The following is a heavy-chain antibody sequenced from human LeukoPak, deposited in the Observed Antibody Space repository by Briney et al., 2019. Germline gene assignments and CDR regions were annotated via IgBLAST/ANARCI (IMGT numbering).Heavy chain of an antibody. D-gene: IGHD6-19*01. CDR1: GGTFSSYA. Sequence: SVTLSCTASGGTFSSYAISWVRQAPGQGLEWMGGIIPIFGTANYAQKFQGRVTITADESTSTAYMELSSLRSEDMAVYYCASTTTIAVAGNFDYWGQGTLVTVSS. CDR2: IIPIFGTA. J-gene: IGHJ4*02. V-gene: IGHV1-69*13. CDR3: ASTTTIAVAGNFDY.